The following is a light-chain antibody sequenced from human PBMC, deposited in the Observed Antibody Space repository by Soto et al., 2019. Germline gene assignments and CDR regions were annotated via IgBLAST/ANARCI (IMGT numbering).Light chain of an antibody. CDR3: QQYGSSPTT. Sequence: EIVLTQSPGTLSLYPGERATLSCRASQSVSSSYLAWYQQKPGQAPRLLIYGASSRATGIPDRFSGSGSGTDFTLTISRLEPEDFAVYYCQQYGSSPTTFGQGTKV. J-gene: IGKJ1*01. V-gene: IGKV3-20*01. CDR1: QSVSSSY. CDR2: GAS.